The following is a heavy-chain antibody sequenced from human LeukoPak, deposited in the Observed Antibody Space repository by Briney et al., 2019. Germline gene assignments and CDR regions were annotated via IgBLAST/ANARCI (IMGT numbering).Heavy chain of an antibody. CDR3: ARDTPFDY. CDR2: IRYDGSNK. V-gene: IGHV3-30*02. Sequence: GGSLRLSCAASGFTFSSYGMHWVRQTPGKGLEWVAFIRYDGSNKYYADSVKGRFTISRDNSKNTLYLQMNSLRAEDTAVYCCARDTPFDYWGQGTLVTVSS. J-gene: IGHJ4*02. CDR1: GFTFSSYG.